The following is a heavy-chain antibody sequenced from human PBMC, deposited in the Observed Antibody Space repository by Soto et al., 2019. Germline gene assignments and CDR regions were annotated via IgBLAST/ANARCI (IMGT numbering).Heavy chain of an antibody. Sequence: ASVKVSCKASGYTFTSYGISWVRQAPGRGLEWMGWISAYNGNTNYAQKLQGRVTMTTDTSTSTAYMELRSLRSDDTAVYYCARDPPASDYYDSSGYLDYWGQGTLVAVSS. J-gene: IGHJ4*02. CDR1: GYTFTSYG. V-gene: IGHV1-18*04. CDR2: ISAYNGNT. D-gene: IGHD3-22*01. CDR3: ARDPPASDYYDSSGYLDY.